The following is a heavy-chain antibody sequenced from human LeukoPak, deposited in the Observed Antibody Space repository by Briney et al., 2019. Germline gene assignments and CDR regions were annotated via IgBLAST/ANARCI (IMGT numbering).Heavy chain of an antibody. CDR1: GYTFTGYY. D-gene: IGHD3-22*01. Sequence: ASVKVSCKASGYTFTGYYMHWVRQAPGQGLEWMGWINPNSGGTNYAQKFQGRVTMTRDTSISTAYMELSRLRSDDTAVYYCARGLPTLYYYDSSGYYLLGNAFDIWGQGTMVTVSS. CDR3: ARGLPTLYYYDSSGYYLLGNAFDI. V-gene: IGHV1-2*02. J-gene: IGHJ3*02. CDR2: INPNSGGT.